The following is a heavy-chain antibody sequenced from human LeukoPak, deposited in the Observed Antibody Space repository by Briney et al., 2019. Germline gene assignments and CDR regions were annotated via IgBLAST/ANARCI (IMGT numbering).Heavy chain of an antibody. Sequence: SETLFLTCTVSGGSISSYYWSWIRQPPGKGLEWIGYIYYSGSTNYNPSLKSRVTISVDTSKNQFSLKLSSVTAADTAVYYCARGEAARWFDPWGQGTLVTVSS. J-gene: IGHJ5*02. D-gene: IGHD6-6*01. CDR3: ARGEAARWFDP. CDR1: GGSISSYY. V-gene: IGHV4-59*01. CDR2: IYYSGST.